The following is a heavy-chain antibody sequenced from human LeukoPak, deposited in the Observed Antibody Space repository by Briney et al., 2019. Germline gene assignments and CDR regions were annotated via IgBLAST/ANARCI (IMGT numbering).Heavy chain of an antibody. CDR3: ARGNYDSSGYPAPSYWYFDL. J-gene: IGHJ2*01. CDR1: GFTFSSYD. CDR2: IGTAGDT. Sequence: GGSLRLSCAASGFTFSSYDMHWVRQATGKGLEWVSAIGTAGDTYYPGSVKGRFTISRENAKNSLYLQMNSLRAGDTAVYYHARGNYDSSGYPAPSYWYFDLWGRGTLVTVSS. V-gene: IGHV3-13*01. D-gene: IGHD3-22*01.